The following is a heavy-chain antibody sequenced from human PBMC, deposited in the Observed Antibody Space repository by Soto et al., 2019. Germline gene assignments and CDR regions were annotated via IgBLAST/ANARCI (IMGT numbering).Heavy chain of an antibody. CDR3: ARRGLLTEDYSGMDV. V-gene: IGHV1-18*04. CDR2: INTYNGNT. D-gene: IGHD5-18*01. J-gene: IGHJ6*02. Sequence: ASVKVSCKTSGYTFTTYGITWVRQAPGQGLEWMGWINTYNGNTTYAQRLQGRVTMTTDTSTRTAYLDLRSLRSDDTAVYYCARRGLLTEDYSGMDVWGQGTTVTVSS. CDR1: GYTFTTYG.